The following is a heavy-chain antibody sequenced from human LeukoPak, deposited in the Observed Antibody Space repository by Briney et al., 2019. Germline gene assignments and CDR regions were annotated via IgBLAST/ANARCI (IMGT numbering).Heavy chain of an antibody. CDR2: INPNSGGT. V-gene: IGHV1-2*02. D-gene: IGHD2-21*02. Sequence: ASVKVSCKASGYMFTGYYMHWVRQAPGQGLEWMGWINPNSGGTNYAQKFQGRVTMARDTSISTAYMELSSLRSDDTAVYYCARGYCSGDCFTLFDYWGQGTLVTVSS. CDR3: ARGYCSGDCFTLFDY. J-gene: IGHJ4*02. CDR1: GYMFTGYY.